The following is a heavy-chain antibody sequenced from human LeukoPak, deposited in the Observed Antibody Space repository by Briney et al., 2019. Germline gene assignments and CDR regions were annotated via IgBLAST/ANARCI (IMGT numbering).Heavy chain of an antibody. CDR3: AKDRDYVWGSLDY. CDR2: ISYDGSNK. Sequence: GALRLSCAASGFTFSSYGMHWVRQAPGKGLEWVAVISYDGSNKYYADSVKGRFTISRDNSKNTLYLQMNSLRAEDTAVYYCAKDRDYVWGSLDYWGQGTLVTVSS. J-gene: IGHJ4*02. D-gene: IGHD3-16*01. CDR1: GFTFSSYG. V-gene: IGHV3-30*18.